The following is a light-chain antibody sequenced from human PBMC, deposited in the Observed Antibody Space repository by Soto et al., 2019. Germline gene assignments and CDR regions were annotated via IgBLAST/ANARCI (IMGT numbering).Light chain of an antibody. V-gene: IGKV2-28*01. Sequence: DIVMTQSPLSLPVTPGEPASISCRASQSLLQNNGYHNLNWYLQKPGQSPQLLIYLVSNRASGVPDRFSGSESGIDFTLRISRVVAEDVGVYYCMQPLQLPFTFGPGTKVDFK. CDR3: MQPLQLPFT. CDR1: QSLLQNNGYHN. J-gene: IGKJ3*01. CDR2: LVS.